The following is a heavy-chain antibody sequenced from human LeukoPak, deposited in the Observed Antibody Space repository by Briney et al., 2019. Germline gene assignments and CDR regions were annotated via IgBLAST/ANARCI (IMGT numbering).Heavy chain of an antibody. J-gene: IGHJ4*02. CDR2: IYFNGMT. Sequence: SETLSLTCNVSGGAITGHYWSWLRQSPEKGLEWIGFIYFNGMTKYSPSLESRVTISVDTSKNQFSLRLTSVTAADTAVYFCARQFSPYHSGSHYFDNWGQGMQVTVSS. D-gene: IGHD3-10*01. CDR1: GGAITGHY. V-gene: IGHV4-59*08. CDR3: ARQFSPYHSGSHYFDN.